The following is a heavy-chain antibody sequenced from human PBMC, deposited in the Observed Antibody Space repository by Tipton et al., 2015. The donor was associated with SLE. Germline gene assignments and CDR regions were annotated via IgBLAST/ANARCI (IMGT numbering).Heavy chain of an antibody. D-gene: IGHD6-13*01. V-gene: IGHV3-15*01. Sequence: SLRLSCAASGFTFSNAWMSWVRQAPGKGLEWVGRIKSKTDGGTTDYAAPVKGRFTISRDDSKNTLYLQMNSLKTEDTAVYYCARHPPRSSSRSSFDYWGQGTLVTVSS. CDR3: ARHPPRSSSRSSFDY. J-gene: IGHJ4*02. CDR1: GFTFSNAW. CDR2: IKSKTDGGTT.